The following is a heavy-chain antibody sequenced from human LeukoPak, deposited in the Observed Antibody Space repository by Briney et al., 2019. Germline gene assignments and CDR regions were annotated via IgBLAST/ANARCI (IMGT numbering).Heavy chain of an antibody. J-gene: IGHJ4*02. CDR2: IGPTGTDR. D-gene: IGHD1-14*01. Sequence: GGSLRLSCAASGFTFSSSAFNWVRQAPGKGLEWVSSIGPTGTDRYYADSVRGRFTISRDNAKNSMYLQMDSLRDEDTAVYYCATETIGRHYDYWGQGTLLTVSS. CDR1: GFTFSSSA. CDR3: ATETIGRHYDY. V-gene: IGHV3-21*01.